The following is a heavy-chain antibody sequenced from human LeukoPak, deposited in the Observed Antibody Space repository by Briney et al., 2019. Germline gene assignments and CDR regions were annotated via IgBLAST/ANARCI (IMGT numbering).Heavy chain of an antibody. Sequence: GGSLRLSCAASGFPFSSFSMNWVRQAPGKGLEWVSYISGGSSFTYYVDSVKGRFTISRDNAKNSLYLQMNSLRAEDTAVYYCARDLGYSSGPNYWGQGTRVTVSS. J-gene: IGHJ4*02. CDR2: ISGGSSFT. CDR3: ARDLGYSSGPNY. D-gene: IGHD6-19*01. V-gene: IGHV3-21*01. CDR1: GFPFSSFS.